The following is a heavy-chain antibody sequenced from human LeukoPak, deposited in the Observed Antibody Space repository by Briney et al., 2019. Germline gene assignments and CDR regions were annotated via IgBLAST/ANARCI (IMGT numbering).Heavy chain of an antibody. V-gene: IGHV1-18*01. J-gene: IGHJ6*02. CDR2: ISAYNGNT. D-gene: IGHD3-10*01. CDR3: ARDLFGSGKGYYYGMDV. Sequence: ASVKVSCKASGYTFTSYGISWVRQAPGQGLEWMGWISAYNGNTNYAQKLQGRVTMTTDTSTSPAYMELRSLRSDDTAVYYCARDLFGSGKGYYYGMDVWGQGTTVTVSS. CDR1: GYTFTSYG.